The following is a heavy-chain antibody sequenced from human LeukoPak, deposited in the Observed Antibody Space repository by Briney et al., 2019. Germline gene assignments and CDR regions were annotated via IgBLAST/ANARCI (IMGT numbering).Heavy chain of an antibody. CDR1: GYTFTCYY. J-gene: IGHJ4*02. Sequence: ASVKVSCKASGYTFTCYYMHWVRQAPGQGLEWMGWISAYNGNTNYAQRLQGRVTMTTDTSTSTAYMELRSLRSDDTAVYYCASGRESGVPDYWGQGTLVTVSS. D-gene: IGHD2-2*01. CDR3: ASGRESGVPDY. V-gene: IGHV1-18*04. CDR2: ISAYNGNT.